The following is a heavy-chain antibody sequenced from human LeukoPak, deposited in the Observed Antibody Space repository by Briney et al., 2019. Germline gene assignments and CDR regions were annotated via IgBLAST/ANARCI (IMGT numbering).Heavy chain of an antibody. CDR3: ARSLGSGWIHLVEY. J-gene: IGHJ4*02. CDR2: VSYDGGAK. V-gene: IGHV3-30*03. Sequence: PGRSLGLSCAASGFTFNTYALHWVRQAPGKGLEWVAVVSYDGGAKYYADSVKGRFTISRDNSKNTVDLQMYSLRAEDSAVYYCARSLGSGWIHLVEYWGQGTLVTVS. CDR1: GFTFNTYA. D-gene: IGHD6-19*01.